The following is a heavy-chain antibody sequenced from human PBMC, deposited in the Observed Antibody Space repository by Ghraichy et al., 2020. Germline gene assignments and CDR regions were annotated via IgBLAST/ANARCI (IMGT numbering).Heavy chain of an antibody. V-gene: IGHV3-53*01. CDR3: TRDVEGSSSPSLWSAYYHGMDV. Sequence: GESLNISCAASGFTVNSNYMSWVRQAPGKGLQWVSVIYTDGRTFYADSVKGRFTISRDNSKNTLYLQMNSLRAEDTAVYYCTRDVEGSSSPSLWSAYYHGMDVWGQRDHGHRLL. J-gene: IGHJ6*04. CDR1: GFTVNSNY. D-gene: IGHD6-13*01. CDR2: IYTDGRT.